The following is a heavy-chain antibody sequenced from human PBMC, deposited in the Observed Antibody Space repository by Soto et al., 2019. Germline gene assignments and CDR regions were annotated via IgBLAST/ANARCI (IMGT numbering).Heavy chain of an antibody. CDR2: LSGSGTST. J-gene: IGHJ4*02. Sequence: GGSLRLSCAASGFSLVNYAMNWGRQAPGKGLEWVSGLSGSGTSTYYADSVKGRFTISRDNSRDTLLLQMNSLTADDTAVYSCAKATTIGGWFNPFDSWGQGDLVTVSS. D-gene: IGHD6-19*01. CDR1: GFSLVNYA. CDR3: AKATTIGGWFNPFDS. V-gene: IGHV3-23*01.